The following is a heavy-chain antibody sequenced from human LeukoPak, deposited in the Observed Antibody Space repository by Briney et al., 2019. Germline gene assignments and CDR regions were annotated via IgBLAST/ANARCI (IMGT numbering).Heavy chain of an antibody. CDR3: ARDTARGRYYYYYMDV. D-gene: IGHD5-18*01. V-gene: IGHV3-53*01. Sequence: GGSLRLSCAASGFTVSSNYMSWVRQAPGKGLEWVLVIYSGGSTYYADSVMGRFTISRDNSKNTLYLQMNSLRAEDTAVYYCARDTARGRYYYYYMDVWGKGTTVTVS. CDR2: IYSGGST. J-gene: IGHJ6*03. CDR1: GFTVSSNY.